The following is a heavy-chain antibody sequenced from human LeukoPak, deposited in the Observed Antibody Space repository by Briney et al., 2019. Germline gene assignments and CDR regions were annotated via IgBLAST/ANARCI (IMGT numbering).Heavy chain of an antibody. D-gene: IGHD2-2*01. Sequence: ASVKVSCKASGYTFTSYGISWVRQAPGQGLEWMGWISAYNGNTNYAQKHQGRVTMTTDTSTSTAYMELRSLRSDDTAVYYCARDSSSTSSTYYYGMDVWGQGTTVTVSS. CDR3: ARDSSSTSSTYYYGMDV. V-gene: IGHV1-18*01. CDR2: ISAYNGNT. CDR1: GYTFTSYG. J-gene: IGHJ6*02.